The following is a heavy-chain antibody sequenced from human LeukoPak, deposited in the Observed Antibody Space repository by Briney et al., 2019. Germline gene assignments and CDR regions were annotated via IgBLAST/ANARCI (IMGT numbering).Heavy chain of an antibody. CDR1: GGTFSSYA. Sequence: ASVKVSCKASGGTFSSYAISWVRQATGQGLEWMGGIIPIFGTANYAQKFQGRVTITADESTSTAYMELSSLRSEDTAVYYCAREESDYGDYVHWGQGTLVTVSS. V-gene: IGHV1-69*13. J-gene: IGHJ4*02. CDR3: AREESDYGDYVH. CDR2: IIPIFGTA. D-gene: IGHD4-17*01.